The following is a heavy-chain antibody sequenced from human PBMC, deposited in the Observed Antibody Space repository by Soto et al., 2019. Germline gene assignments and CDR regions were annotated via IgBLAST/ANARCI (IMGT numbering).Heavy chain of an antibody. Sequence: RRLSCTASGFTFRNNVLSWVRQAPGKGLDWVSGITGSGRDTYYADSVKGRFTISRDNSKNMVFLRMNSLRAEDTALYYCAKNGLDNSPSAIDSWGPGTLVTVSS. CDR1: GFTFRNNV. J-gene: IGHJ4*02. V-gene: IGHV3-23*01. CDR2: ITGSGRDT. D-gene: IGHD1-1*01. CDR3: AKNGLDNSPSAIDS.